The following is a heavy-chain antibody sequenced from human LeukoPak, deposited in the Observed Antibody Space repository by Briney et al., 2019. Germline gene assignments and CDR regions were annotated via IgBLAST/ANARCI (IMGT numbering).Heavy chain of an antibody. J-gene: IGHJ6*03. D-gene: IGHD4-11*01. CDR2: MYHSGST. CDR1: GYSISSAYY. V-gene: IGHV4-38-2*02. CDR3: ARGRVSSSTWYSTYYYFFYMDF. Sequence: SETLSLTCSVSGYSISSAYYWGWIRQPPGKGLEWIGTMYHSGSTNCNPSLKSRVTISVDTSNNFFSLRLRSVTAADTAVYFCARGRVSSSTWYSTYYYFFYMDFWGKGTTVTVSS.